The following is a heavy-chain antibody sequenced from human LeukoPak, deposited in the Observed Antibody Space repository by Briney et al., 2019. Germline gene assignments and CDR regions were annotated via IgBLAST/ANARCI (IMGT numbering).Heavy chain of an antibody. D-gene: IGHD6-13*01. J-gene: IGHJ4*01. CDR2: IYYTGST. V-gene: IGHV4-59*01. CDR1: GGSISSYY. Sequence: SETLSYSCTVSGGSISSYYWSWIRQPPGKGLEWIGYIYYTGSTNYNPSLKSRVTISINASKNQLSLELSSVTAADTAVYYCARSPVRIAAPGGDFDDLGLGTLVTVSS. CDR3: ARSPVRIAAPGGDFDD.